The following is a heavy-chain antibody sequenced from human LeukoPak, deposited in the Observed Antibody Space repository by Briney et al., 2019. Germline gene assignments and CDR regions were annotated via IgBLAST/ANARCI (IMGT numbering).Heavy chain of an antibody. D-gene: IGHD2-21*01. J-gene: IGHJ4*02. CDR3: ARGGGYCGGDCYGIDY. CDR1: RFTFSSYT. V-gene: IGHV3-21*01. Sequence: GGSLRLSCAASRFTFSSYTMNWVRQAPGKGLEWVSSISSSSSYIYYADSVKGRFTISRDNAKNSLYLQMNSLRAEDTAVYYCARGGGYCGGDCYGIDYWGQGTLVTVSS. CDR2: ISSSSSYI.